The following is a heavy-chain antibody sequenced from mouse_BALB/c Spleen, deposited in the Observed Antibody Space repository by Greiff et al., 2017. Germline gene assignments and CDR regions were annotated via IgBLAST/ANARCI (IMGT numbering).Heavy chain of an antibody. J-gene: IGHJ2*01. CDR1: GFAFSSYD. CDR3: ARQDYYGDLDY. CDR2: ISSGGGST. D-gene: IGHD1-1*01. Sequence: EVHLVASGGGLVKHGGSLKLSCAASGFAFSSYDMSWVRQTPEKRLEWVAYISSGGGSTYYPDTVKGRFTISRDNAKNTLYLQMSSLKSEDTAMYYCARQDYYGDLDYWGQGTTLTVSS. V-gene: IGHV5-12-1*01.